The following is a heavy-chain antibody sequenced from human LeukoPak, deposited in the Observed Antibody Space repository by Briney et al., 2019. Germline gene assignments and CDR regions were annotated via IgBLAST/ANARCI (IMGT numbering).Heavy chain of an antibody. J-gene: IGHJ4*02. D-gene: IGHD3-10*02. CDR3: ARGTMFPYYFDY. V-gene: IGHV3-53*01. CDR1: GFTVSSNY. Sequence: GGSLRLSCAASGFTVSSNYMSWVRQAPGKGLEWVSVIYSGGSTYYADSVKGRFTISRDNAKKSLYLQMNSLRPEDTAVYYCARGTMFPYYFDYWGQGTLVTVSS. CDR2: IYSGGST.